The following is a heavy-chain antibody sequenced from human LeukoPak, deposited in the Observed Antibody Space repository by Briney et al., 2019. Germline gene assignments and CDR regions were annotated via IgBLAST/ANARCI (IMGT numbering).Heavy chain of an antibody. D-gene: IGHD3-22*01. V-gene: IGHV3-21*01. CDR3: AREVATNYDSSGYYYYAHAFDI. Sequence: GGSLRLSCATSGFNFRTYSMNWVRQAPGKGLEWVSFISSSSRYIYYADSLKGRFTISRDNAKNSLYLQMNSLRAEDTAVYYCAREVATNYDSSGYYYYAHAFDIWGQGTMVTVSS. CDR1: GFNFRTYS. J-gene: IGHJ3*02. CDR2: ISSSSRYI.